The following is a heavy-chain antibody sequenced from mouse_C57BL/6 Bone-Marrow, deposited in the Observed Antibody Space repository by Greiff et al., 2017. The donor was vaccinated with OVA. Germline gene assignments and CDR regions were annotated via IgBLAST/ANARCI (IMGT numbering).Heavy chain of an antibody. J-gene: IGHJ3*01. CDR1: GFTFSSYA. CDR2: ISDGGSYT. Sequence: EVQVVESGGGLVKPGGSLKLSCAASGFTFSSYAMSWVRQTPEKRLEWVATISDGGSYTYYPDNVKGRFTISRDNAKNNLYLQMSHLKSEDTAMYYCARVYSNYEGAWFAYWGQGTLVTVSA. V-gene: IGHV5-4*01. D-gene: IGHD2-5*01. CDR3: ARVYSNYEGAWFAY.